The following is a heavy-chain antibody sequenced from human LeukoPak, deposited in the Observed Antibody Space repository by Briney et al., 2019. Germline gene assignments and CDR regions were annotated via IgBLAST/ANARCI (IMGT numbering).Heavy chain of an antibody. J-gene: IGHJ4*02. CDR1: GGSFSGYY. V-gene: IGHV4-34*01. CDR2: INHSGST. Sequence: PSENLSLTCAVYGGSFSGYYWSWIRQPPGKGLKWIGEINHSGSTNYNPSHKSRVTISVDTSKNQFSLKLSSVTAADTAVYYCARGRRMDRVVVVVATPYYFDYWGQGTLVTVSS. CDR3: ARGRRMDRVVVVVATPYYFDY. D-gene: IGHD2-15*01.